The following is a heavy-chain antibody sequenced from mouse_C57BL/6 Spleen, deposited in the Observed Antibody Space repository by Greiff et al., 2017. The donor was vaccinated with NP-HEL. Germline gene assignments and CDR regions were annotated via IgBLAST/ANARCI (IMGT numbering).Heavy chain of an antibody. V-gene: IGHV1-50*01. CDR1: GYTFTSYW. D-gene: IGHD2-13*01. CDR2: IDPSDSYT. Sequence: QVQLQQPGAELVKPGASVKLSCKASGYTFTSYWMQWVKQSPGQGLEWIGEIDPSDSYTNYNQKFKGKATLTVDTSSSTAYMQLSSLTSEDSAVYYCARSGLRYFDVWGTGTTVTVSS. CDR3: ARSGLRYFDV. J-gene: IGHJ1*03.